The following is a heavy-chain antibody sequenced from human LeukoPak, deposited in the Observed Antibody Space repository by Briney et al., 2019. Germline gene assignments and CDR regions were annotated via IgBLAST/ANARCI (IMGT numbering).Heavy chain of an antibody. CDR2: ISSSSAYT. CDR1: GFTFSDYY. V-gene: IGHV3-11*06. Sequence: GGSLRLSCAASGFTFSDYYMSWIRQAPGKGLEWVSYISSSSAYTNYADSVKGRFTISRDNAKNSLSLQMNGLRAEETAVYYCARARGMDDYGDFRIKWGQGTLVTVSS. D-gene: IGHD4-17*01. J-gene: IGHJ4*02. CDR3: ARARGMDDYGDFRIK.